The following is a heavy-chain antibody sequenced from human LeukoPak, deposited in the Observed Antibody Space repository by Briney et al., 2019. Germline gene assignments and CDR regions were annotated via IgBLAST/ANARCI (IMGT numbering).Heavy chain of an antibody. D-gene: IGHD3-10*01. CDR3: ARDSPMVRGVIGYFDL. CDR2: IYYSGGT. CDR1: GGSISSYY. Sequence: PSETLSLTCTVSGGSISSYYWSWIRQPPGKGLEWIGYIYYSGGTNYNPSLKSRVTISVDTSKNQFSLKLSSVTAADTAVYYCARDSPMVRGVIGYFDLWGRGTLVTVSS. V-gene: IGHV4-59*01. J-gene: IGHJ2*01.